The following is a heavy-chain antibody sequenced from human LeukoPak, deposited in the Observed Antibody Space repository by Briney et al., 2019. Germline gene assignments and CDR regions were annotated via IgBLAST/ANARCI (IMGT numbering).Heavy chain of an antibody. V-gene: IGHV3-7*01. CDR1: GFSSSSYW. CDR3: ARDGYGIDY. D-gene: IGHD2-15*01. CDR2: IKQDGSDK. Sequence: GGSLRLSCAASGFSSSSYWMSWVRQAPGKGLEWVANIKQDGSDKYYVDSVKGRFTISRDNAKNSVYLQMNSLRVEDTAVYYCARDGYGIDYWGQGTLVTVSS. J-gene: IGHJ4*02.